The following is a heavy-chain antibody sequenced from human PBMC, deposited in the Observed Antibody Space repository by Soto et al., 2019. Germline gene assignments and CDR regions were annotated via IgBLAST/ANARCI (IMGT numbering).Heavy chain of an antibody. CDR1: GYTFTSYG. CDR2: ISAYNGNT. CDR3: ARPRGYSYGFDY. Sequence: ASVKVSCKASGYTFTSYGISWVRQAPGQGLEWMGLISAYNGNTNYAKKLQGRVTKTTDTSTSTAYMELRSLRSDDPAVYYCARPRGYSYGFDYWGQGTLVTVSS. J-gene: IGHJ4*02. D-gene: IGHD5-18*01. V-gene: IGHV1-18*01.